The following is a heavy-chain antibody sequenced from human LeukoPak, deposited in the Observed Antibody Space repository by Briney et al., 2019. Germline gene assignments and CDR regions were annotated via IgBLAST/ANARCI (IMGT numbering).Heavy chain of an antibody. V-gene: IGHV3-23*01. CDR3: GKARNLLRYSELSPQK. CDR1: GFTFSSSA. CDR2: ISSSGSTT. J-gene: IGHJ4*02. D-gene: IGHD3-3*01. Sequence: TGGSLRLSCAASGFTFSSSAMTWVRQSPGKGLEWVSTISSSGSTTYYADSVTGRFTLSRDNSKNTLDLQMNSLRAEDTAIYYCGKARNLLRYSELSPQKWGQGTLVTVSS.